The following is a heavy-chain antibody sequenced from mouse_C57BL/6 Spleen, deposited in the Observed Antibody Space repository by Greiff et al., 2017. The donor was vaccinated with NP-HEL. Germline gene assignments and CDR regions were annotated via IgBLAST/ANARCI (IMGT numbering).Heavy chain of an antibody. J-gene: IGHJ3*01. CDR1: GFTFSSYA. D-gene: IGHD1-1*01. V-gene: IGHV5-4*01. CDR3: ARASITTVVGPFAY. CDR2: ISDGGSYT. Sequence: EVQGVESGGGLVKPGGSLKLSCAASGFTFSSYAMSWVRQTPEKRLEWVATISDGGSYTYYPDNVKGRFTISRDNAKNNLYLQMSHLKSEDTAMYYCARASITTVVGPFAYWGQGTLVTVSA.